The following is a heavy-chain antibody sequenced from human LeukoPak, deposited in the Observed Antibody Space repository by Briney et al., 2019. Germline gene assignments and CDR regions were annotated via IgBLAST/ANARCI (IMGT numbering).Heavy chain of an antibody. D-gene: IGHD3-22*01. CDR1: GFTFSGFA. J-gene: IGHJ6*02. Sequence: GGSLKLSCAASGFTFSGFAMHWVRQASGKGLEWVGRIRSKANSYATAYAASVKGRFTISRDASKNSLFLQMNSLKTEDTAVYYCAREGMTYYYDSSGSYHGPFRGVLDVWGQGTTVTVSS. CDR2: IRSKANSYAT. V-gene: IGHV3-73*01. CDR3: AREGMTYYYDSSGSYHGPFRGVLDV.